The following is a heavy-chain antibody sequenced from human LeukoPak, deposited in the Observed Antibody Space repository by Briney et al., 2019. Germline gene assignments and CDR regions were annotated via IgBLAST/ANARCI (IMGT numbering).Heavy chain of an antibody. CDR2: TWYDGGST. J-gene: IGHJ6*04. Sequence: GGSLRLSFAASGFTFTSYGMHGGRQAPGKVLERVAVTWYDGGSTYYADSVKGRFTISRDNSKNTLYLQMNSLRAEDTAVYYCASPLSITMVRGVKGYYGMDVWGKGTTVTVSS. CDR1: GFTFTSYG. D-gene: IGHD3-10*01. V-gene: IGHV3-33*01. CDR3: ASPLSITMVRGVKGYYGMDV.